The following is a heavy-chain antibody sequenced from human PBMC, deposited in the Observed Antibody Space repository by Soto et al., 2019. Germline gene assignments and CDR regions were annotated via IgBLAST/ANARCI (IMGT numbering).Heavy chain of an antibody. CDR1: GGSFSGYY. Sequence: QVQLQQWGAGLLKPSETLSLTCAVYGGSFSGYYWSWIRQPPGKGLEWIGEINHSGSTNYNPSLKSRVLISVDTSKNQFFLKLSSVTAADTAVYYCARARTTEYCCYDYVAVDYWGQGTLVTVSS. J-gene: IGHJ4*02. V-gene: IGHV4-34*01. CDR2: INHSGST. D-gene: IGHD5-12*01. CDR3: ARARTTEYCCYDYVAVDY.